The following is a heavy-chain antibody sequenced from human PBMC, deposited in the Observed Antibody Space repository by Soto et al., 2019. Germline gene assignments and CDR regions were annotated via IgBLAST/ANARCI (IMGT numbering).Heavy chain of an antibody. D-gene: IGHD3-3*02. CDR2: INPTSGST. Sequence: QVQLVQSGAEVKKPGASVKVSCKASGYTFTNYYIHRVRQAPGQGLEWMGIINPTSGSTNYAQKFHGRVTLTSDTYTTTVYMELIGLRSEDTAVLYCASALAGGEYWGQGTLVTVS. V-gene: IGHV1-46*01. J-gene: IGHJ4*02. CDR3: ASALAGGEY. CDR1: GYTFTNYY.